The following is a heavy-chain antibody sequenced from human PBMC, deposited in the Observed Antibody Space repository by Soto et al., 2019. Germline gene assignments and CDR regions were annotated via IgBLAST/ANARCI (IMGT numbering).Heavy chain of an antibody. D-gene: IGHD3-3*01. CDR2: INPTDGNT. V-gene: IGHV1-3*01. Sequence: ASVKVSCKASGYTFTRYYLHWVRQAPGQGPEWMGRINPTDGNTKYSQNFQGRVTITRDTSASTAYMELSSLRSEDTAVYYCARSIRFLEWLSESYYYMDVWGKGTTVTVSS. J-gene: IGHJ6*03. CDR1: GYTFTRYY. CDR3: ARSIRFLEWLSESYYYMDV.